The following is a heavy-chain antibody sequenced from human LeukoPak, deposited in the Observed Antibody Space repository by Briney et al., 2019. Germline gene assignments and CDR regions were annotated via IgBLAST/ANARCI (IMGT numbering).Heavy chain of an antibody. Sequence: GASVKVSCKASGDTFSSYAINWVRQAPGQGLEWMGGIIPLFNTVNYAQRFQGRGTITADKPTSTAYMELTSLRSEDTAVYYCVRAYCTNGVCYTFDYWGQGTLVTVSS. CDR3: VRAYCTNGVCYTFDY. D-gene: IGHD2-8*01. V-gene: IGHV1-69*06. CDR1: GDTFSSYA. J-gene: IGHJ4*02. CDR2: IIPLFNTV.